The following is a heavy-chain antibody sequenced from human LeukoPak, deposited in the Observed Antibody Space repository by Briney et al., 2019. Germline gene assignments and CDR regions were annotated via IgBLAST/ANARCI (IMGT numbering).Heavy chain of an antibody. V-gene: IGHV3-11*01. Sequence: PGGSPRLSCAASGFTFSDYYMSWIRQAPGKGLEWVSYISSSGSTIYYADSVKGRFTIPRDNAKNSLYLQMNSLRAEDTAVYYCARDLYSSSSLAYFDYWGQGTLVTVSS. CDR1: GFTFSDYY. CDR2: ISSSGSTI. D-gene: IGHD6-6*01. J-gene: IGHJ4*02. CDR3: ARDLYSSSSLAYFDY.